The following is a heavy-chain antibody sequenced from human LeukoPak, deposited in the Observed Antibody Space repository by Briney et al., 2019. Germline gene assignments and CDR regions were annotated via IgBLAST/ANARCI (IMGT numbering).Heavy chain of an antibody. D-gene: IGHD6-19*01. Sequence: PGGSLRLSCAASGFTFRNYWMHWVRQAPGKGLVWISHISDDGRFTDYADSVKGRFTISRDNAKNTLHLQMNSLRAEDTAVYDCARSYGSGVPTSYWGQGTLVTVSS. CDR1: GFTFRNYW. J-gene: IGHJ4*02. CDR2: ISDDGRFT. V-gene: IGHV3-74*01. CDR3: ARSYGSGVPTSY.